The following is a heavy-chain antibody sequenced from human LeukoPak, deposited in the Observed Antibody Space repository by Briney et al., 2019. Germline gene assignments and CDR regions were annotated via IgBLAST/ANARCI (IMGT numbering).Heavy chain of an antibody. J-gene: IGHJ4*02. CDR2: IYYSGST. CDR1: GGSISSYY. Sequence: SETLSLTCTVPGGSISSYYWSWIRQPPGKGLEWIGYIYYSGSTNYNPSLKSRVTISVDTSKNQFSLKLSPVTAADTAVYYCARNNKLLWFGELLPWGQGTLVTVSS. D-gene: IGHD3-10*01. V-gene: IGHV4-59*01. CDR3: ARNNKLLWFGELLP.